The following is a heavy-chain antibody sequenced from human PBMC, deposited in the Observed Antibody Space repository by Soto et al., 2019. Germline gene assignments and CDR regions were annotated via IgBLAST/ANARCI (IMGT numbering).Heavy chain of an antibody. CDR3: ARLMDYVWGSYPVPGY. CDR1: GVSISPYY. Sequence: PSETLSLTCTVSGVSISPYYWSWIRQSPGKGLEWIGYVHYSGTTNYNPSLKSRLTISVDTSMNRFSLKLSSVTAADTAVYYCARLMDYVWGSYPVPGYWGQETLVTVSS. CDR2: VHYSGTT. J-gene: IGHJ4*02. D-gene: IGHD3-16*01. V-gene: IGHV4-59*08.